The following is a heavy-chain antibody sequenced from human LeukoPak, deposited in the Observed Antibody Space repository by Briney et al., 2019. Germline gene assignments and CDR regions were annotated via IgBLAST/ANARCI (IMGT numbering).Heavy chain of an antibody. CDR1: RFTFSSYA. V-gene: IGHV3-23*01. J-gene: IGHJ4*02. CDR2: ISGSGSRT. CDR3: AKGKYYYGSGSYPSAYYFDY. D-gene: IGHD3-10*01. Sequence: PGGSLRLSCAASRFTFSSYAMTWVRQAPGKGLEWVSVISGSGSRTYYADSVKGRFTISRDNSKNTLYLQMNSLRAEDTAVYYCAKGKYYYGSGSYPSAYYFDYWGQGTLVTVSS.